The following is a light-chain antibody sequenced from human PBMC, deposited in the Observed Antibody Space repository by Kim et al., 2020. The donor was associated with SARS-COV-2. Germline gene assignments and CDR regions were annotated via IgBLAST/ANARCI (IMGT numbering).Light chain of an antibody. V-gene: IGLV3-19*01. CDR3: NSRDSSTNHLV. J-gene: IGLJ2*01. CDR1: SLRNYY. Sequence: ALGHTVRITCQGDSLRNYYASWYQQKPGQAPVVVIYGKNNRLSGIPDRFSGSTSGNTASLTITGAQAEDEAVYYCNSRDSSTNHLVFGGGTQLTVL. CDR2: GKN.